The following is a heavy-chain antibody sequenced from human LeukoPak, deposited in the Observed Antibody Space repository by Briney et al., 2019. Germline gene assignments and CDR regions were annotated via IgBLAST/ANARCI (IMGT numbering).Heavy chain of an antibody. D-gene: IGHD5-12*01. CDR3: ARGATMVGYYGMDV. Sequence: SETLSLTCTVSGGSISSGGYYWSWIRQPPGKGLEWIGHFYYSESTNYNPSFKSRVTISVDTSKNQFSLKLSSLTAADTAVYYCARGATMVGYYGMDVWGQGTTVTVSS. V-gene: IGHV4-61*08. J-gene: IGHJ6*02. CDR1: GGSISSGGYY. CDR2: FYYSEST.